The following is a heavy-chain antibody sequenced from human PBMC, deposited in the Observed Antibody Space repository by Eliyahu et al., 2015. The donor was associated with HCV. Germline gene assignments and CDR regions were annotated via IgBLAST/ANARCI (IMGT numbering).Heavy chain of an antibody. CDR3: ASGGGGIAVTGTGGWFDP. D-gene: IGHD6-19*01. CDR2: IHYSGST. V-gene: IGHV4-59*01. CDR1: GGSXTTYY. Sequence: QVQLQESGPGLVKPSETLSLTCTVSGGSXTTYYGSWIRQPPGKGLEWIGYIHYSGSTNYNPSLKSRVTISLDTSKNQFSLNLTSVTAADTAMYYCASGGGGIAVTGTGGWFDPWGQGTLVTVSS. J-gene: IGHJ5*02.